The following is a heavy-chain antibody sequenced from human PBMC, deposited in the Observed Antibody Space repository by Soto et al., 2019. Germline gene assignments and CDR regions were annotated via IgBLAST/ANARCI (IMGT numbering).Heavy chain of an antibody. CDR1: GFIFDDYS. D-gene: IGHD2-15*01. J-gene: IGHJ4*02. V-gene: IGHV3-9*01. CDR3: AKRGGGQRGWYYFDY. CDR2: ISWNSGNI. Sequence: EVPLVESGGGLVQPGRSLRLSCAASGFIFDDYSMHWVRQAPGKGLEWVSGISWNSGNIIYADSVKGRFTISRDNAKNSLYLHMNSLRTEDTALYFCAKRGGGQRGWYYFDYWGQGTLVTVSS.